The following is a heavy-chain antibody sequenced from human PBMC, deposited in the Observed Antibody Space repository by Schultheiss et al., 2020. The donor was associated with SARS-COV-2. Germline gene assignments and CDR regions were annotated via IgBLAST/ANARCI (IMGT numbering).Heavy chain of an antibody. Sequence: SVKVSCKASGFTFTSSAVQWVRQARGQRLEWIGWIVVGSGNTNYAQKFQERVTITRDMSTSTAYMELSSLRSEDTAVYYCAAGEFDTAMDLGYYYYGMDVWGQGTTVTVSS. CDR1: GFTFTSSA. V-gene: IGHV1-58*01. J-gene: IGHJ6*02. CDR3: AAGEFDTAMDLGYYYYGMDV. D-gene: IGHD5-18*01. CDR2: IVVGSGNT.